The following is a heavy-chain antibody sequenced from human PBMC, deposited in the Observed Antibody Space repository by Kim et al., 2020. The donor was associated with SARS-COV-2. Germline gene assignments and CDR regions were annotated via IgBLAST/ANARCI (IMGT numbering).Heavy chain of an antibody. V-gene: IGHV1-18*04. Sequence: ASVKVSCKASGYTFTSYGISWVRQAPGQGLEWMGWISAYNGNTNYAQKLQGRVTMTTDTSTSTAYMELRSLRSDDTAVYYCASDRFSGSESPGHPGDYWGQGTLVTVSS. J-gene: IGHJ4*02. CDR2: ISAYNGNT. CDR1: GYTFTSYG. CDR3: ASDRFSGSESPGHPGDY. D-gene: IGHD3-10*01.